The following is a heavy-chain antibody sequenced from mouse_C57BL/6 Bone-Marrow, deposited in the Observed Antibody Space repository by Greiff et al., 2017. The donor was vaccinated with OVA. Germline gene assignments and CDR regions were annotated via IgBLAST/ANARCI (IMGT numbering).Heavy chain of an antibody. D-gene: IGHD1-1*01. CDR1: GFTFSDYG. CDR3: ARRRFITPFAY. CDR2: ISSGSSTI. Sequence: DVMLVESGGGLVKPGGSLKLSCAASGFTFSDYGMHWVRQAPEKGLEWVAYISSGSSTIYYADTVKGRFTISRDNAKNTLFLQMTSLRSEDTAMYYCARRRFITPFAYWGQGTLVTVSA. V-gene: IGHV5-17*01. J-gene: IGHJ3*01.